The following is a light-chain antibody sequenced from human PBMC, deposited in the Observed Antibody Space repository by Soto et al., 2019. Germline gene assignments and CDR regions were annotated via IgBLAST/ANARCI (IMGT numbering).Light chain of an antibody. CDR3: QQYASFSPA. CDR1: QSISTH. J-gene: IGKJ1*01. CDR2: YAS. V-gene: IGKV1-5*01. Sequence: DVQMTQSPSTLPASVGDRVTITCRATQSISTHLAWYQLRPGKAPRLLIYYASTLDRGVPSRFSVSGSGTEVALTIISLQPDGFATYYCQQYASFSPAFGQGTKVGI.